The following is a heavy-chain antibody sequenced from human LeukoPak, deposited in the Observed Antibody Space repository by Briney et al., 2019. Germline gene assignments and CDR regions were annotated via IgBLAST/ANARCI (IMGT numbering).Heavy chain of an antibody. V-gene: IGHV1-46*01. CDR1: GHTFTSYY. D-gene: IGHD2-2*01. CDR3: ARGNIVVVPAAITYWFDP. CDR2: INPSGGST. Sequence: GASVKVSCKASGHTFTSYYMHWVRQAPGQGLEWMGIINPSGGSTSYAQKFQGRVTMTRDTSTSTVYMELSSLRSEDTAVYYCARGNIVVVPAAITYWFDPWGQGTLVTVSS. J-gene: IGHJ5*02.